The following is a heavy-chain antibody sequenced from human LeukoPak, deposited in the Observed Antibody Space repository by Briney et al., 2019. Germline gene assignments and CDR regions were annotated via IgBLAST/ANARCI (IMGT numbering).Heavy chain of an antibody. CDR2: TNPNSGDT. J-gene: IGHJ4*02. D-gene: IGHD2-2*01. CDR1: GYTFTGYH. V-gene: IGHV1-2*06. Sequence: AASVKVSCKASGYTFTGYHMHWVRQAPGQGLEWMGRTNPNSGDTNYALKFQGRVTMTRDTSISTAYMELSRLRSDDTAVYYCARDYCSSTSCLFDYWGQGTLVTVSS. CDR3: ARDYCSSTSCLFDY.